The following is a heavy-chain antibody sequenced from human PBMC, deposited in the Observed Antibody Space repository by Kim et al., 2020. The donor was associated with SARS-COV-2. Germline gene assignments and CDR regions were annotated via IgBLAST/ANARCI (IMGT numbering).Heavy chain of an antibody. CDR3: AREQVRGGSGMDV. J-gene: IGHJ6*02. Sequence: YAQGFTGRFVFSLDTSVSTAYLQISSLKAEDTAVYYCAREQVRGGSGMDVWGQGTTVTVSS. D-gene: IGHD3-10*01. V-gene: IGHV7-4-1*02.